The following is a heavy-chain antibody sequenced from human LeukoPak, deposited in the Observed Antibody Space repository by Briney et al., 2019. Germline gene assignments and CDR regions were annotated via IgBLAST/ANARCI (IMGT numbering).Heavy chain of an antibody. CDR2: IIPIFGTA. J-gene: IGHJ4*02. CDR1: GYTFTSYD. CDR3: ASAITYYYDSSGYYLLDY. D-gene: IGHD3-22*01. Sequence: SVKVSCKASGYTFTSYDINWVRQATGQGLEWMGGIIPIFGTANYAQKFQGRVTITTDESTSTAYMELSSLRSEDTAVYYCASAITYYYDSSGYYLLDYWGQGTLVTVSS. V-gene: IGHV1-69*05.